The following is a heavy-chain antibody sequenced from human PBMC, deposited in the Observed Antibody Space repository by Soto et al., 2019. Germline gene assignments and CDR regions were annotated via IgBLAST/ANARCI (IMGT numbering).Heavy chain of an antibody. V-gene: IGHV4-39*07. J-gene: IGHJ4*02. D-gene: IGHD2-2*01. CDR3: VRHISRTIDY. Sequence: SETLSLTCTVSGGSISSSSYYWGWIRQPPGKGLEWIGSIYYSGSTYYNPSLKSRVTISVDTSKNQFSLNLSSVTAADTAVYYCVRHISRTIDYWGQGTLVTVSS. CDR1: GGSISSSSYY. CDR2: IYYSGST.